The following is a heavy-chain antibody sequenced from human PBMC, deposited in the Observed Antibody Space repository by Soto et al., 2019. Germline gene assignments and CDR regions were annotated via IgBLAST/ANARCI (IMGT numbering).Heavy chain of an antibody. CDR1: GFTFPGFG. Sequence: QLQLVQSGTEVKTPGASVKVSCKASGFTFPGFGITWVRQAPGQGLEWMGWITASNGNTNYAQNLQGRVTMTTDTSTRTAYMELWRLRSDDTAVYYCARGYSYGSYWYFDLWGRGTLVTVSS. D-gene: IGHD5-18*01. CDR2: ITASNGNT. V-gene: IGHV1-18*04. J-gene: IGHJ2*01. CDR3: ARGYSYGSYWYFDL.